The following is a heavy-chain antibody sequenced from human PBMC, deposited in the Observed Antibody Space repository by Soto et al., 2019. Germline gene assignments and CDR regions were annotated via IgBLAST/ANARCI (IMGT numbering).Heavy chain of an antibody. J-gene: IGHJ1*01. CDR3: ARADPDASVGY. CDR2: ISYSGST. D-gene: IGHD2-15*01. CDR1: GGAMSRYY. Sequence: PSETLSDTCTGSGGAMSRYYWTWLRQSPGRGLEWIGYISYSGSTYYNPSLKSRVTISADTSKNQFSLRMNSMIAADTAVYYCARADPDASVGYWGQGTLVTV. V-gene: IGHV4-59*01.